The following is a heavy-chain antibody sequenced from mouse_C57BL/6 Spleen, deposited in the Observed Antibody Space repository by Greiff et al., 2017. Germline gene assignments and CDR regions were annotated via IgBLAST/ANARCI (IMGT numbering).Heavy chain of an antibody. J-gene: IGHJ2*01. CDR1: GYTFTSYW. CDR3: ASSGITTVVATDY. D-gene: IGHD1-1*01. CDR2: IHPNSGST. V-gene: IGHV1-64*01. Sequence: VQLQQSGAELVKPGASVKLSCKASGYTFTSYWMHWVKQRPGQGLEWIGMIHPNSGSTNYNEKFKSKATLTVDKSSSTAYMQLSSLTSEDSAVYYGASSGITTVVATDYWGQGTTLTVSS.